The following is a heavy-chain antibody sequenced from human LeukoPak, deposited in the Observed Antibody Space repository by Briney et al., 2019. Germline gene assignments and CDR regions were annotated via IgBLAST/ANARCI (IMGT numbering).Heavy chain of an antibody. CDR2: ISGSGGST. CDR1: GFTSSSYG. V-gene: IGHV3-23*01. J-gene: IGHJ6*03. CDR3: AKGYGYCSSTSCRYYYYYYMDV. Sequence: GGSLRLSCAASGFTSSSYGMSWVRQAPGKGLEWVSAISGSGGSTYYADSVKGRFTISRDNSKNTLYLQMNSLRAEDTAVYYCAKGYGYCSSTSCRYYYYYYMDVWGRGTTVTISS. D-gene: IGHD2-2*03.